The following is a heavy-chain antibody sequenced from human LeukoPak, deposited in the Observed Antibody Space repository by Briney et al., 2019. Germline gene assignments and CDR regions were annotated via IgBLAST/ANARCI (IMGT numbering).Heavy chain of an antibody. CDR2: MHDSGTT. D-gene: IGHD6-19*01. CDR1: GVSISSYY. J-gene: IGHJ4*02. Sequence: VTPSETLSLTCSVSGVSISSYYWSWLRQPPGMGLEGFGFMHDSGTTFYNPSLKSRVTMSVDTSTMQFSLQLRSVTAADTAIYYCATYKRISGWYVFDYWGQGTLVTVSS. CDR3: ATYKRISGWYVFDY. V-gene: IGHV4-59*01.